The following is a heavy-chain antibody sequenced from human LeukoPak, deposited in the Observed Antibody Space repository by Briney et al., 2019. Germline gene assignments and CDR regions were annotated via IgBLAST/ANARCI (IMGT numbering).Heavy chain of an antibody. CDR3: ARDIAAAGTELFDY. CDR2: IKEDGSET. CDR1: GFSFRAYW. V-gene: IGHV3-7*03. Sequence: GGSLRLSCAASGFSFRAYWMTWVRQAPGTGLEWVAIIKEDGSETYSMDSVKGRFTISRDNAKNSLYLQMNSLRAEDTAAYYCARDIAAAGTELFDYWGQGTLVTVSS. D-gene: IGHD6-13*01. J-gene: IGHJ4*02.